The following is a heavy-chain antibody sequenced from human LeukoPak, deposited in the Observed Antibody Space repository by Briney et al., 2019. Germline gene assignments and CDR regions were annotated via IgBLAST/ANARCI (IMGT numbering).Heavy chain of an antibody. CDR2: IYSGGST. CDR1: GFTVSSNY. Sequence: RGSLRLSCAASGFTVSSNYMSWVRQAPGKGLEWVSVIYSGGSTYYADSVKGRFTISRDNSKNTLYLQMNSLRAEDTAVYYCARVVPANTYGVDVWGQGTTVTVSS. CDR3: ARVVPANTYGVDV. J-gene: IGHJ6*02. V-gene: IGHV3-66*01. D-gene: IGHD2-2*01.